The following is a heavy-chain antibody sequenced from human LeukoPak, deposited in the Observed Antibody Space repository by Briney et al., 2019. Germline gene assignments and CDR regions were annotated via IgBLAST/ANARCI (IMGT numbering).Heavy chain of an antibody. D-gene: IGHD2/OR15-2a*01. CDR1: GFTVSSNY. J-gene: IGHJ2*01. Sequence: GGSLRLSCAASGFTVSSNYMSWVRQAPGKGLEWVSVIYSGGSTYYADSVKGRFTISRDNSKNTLYLQMNSLRAEDTAVYYYARVPRNIRNWYFDLWGRGTLVTVSS. CDR3: ARVPRNIRNWYFDL. CDR2: IYSGGST. V-gene: IGHV3-66*01.